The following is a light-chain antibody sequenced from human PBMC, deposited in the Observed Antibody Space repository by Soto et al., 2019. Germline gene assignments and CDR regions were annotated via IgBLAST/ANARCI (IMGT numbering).Light chain of an antibody. CDR1: QTISSY. V-gene: IGKV1-39*01. CDR3: QQSYSTKYT. J-gene: IGKJ2*01. CDR2: AAS. Sequence: DIPMTQSPSSLSASVGDRVTITCRASQTISSYLNWYQQKPGKAPNLLIYAASSLQSGVPSRFSGSGSGTDFTLTISSLQPEDFATYYCQQSYSTKYTFGQGTKLEIK.